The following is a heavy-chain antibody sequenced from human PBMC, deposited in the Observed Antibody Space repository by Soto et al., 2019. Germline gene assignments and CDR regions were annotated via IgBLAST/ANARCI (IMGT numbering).Heavy chain of an antibody. V-gene: IGHV1-69*13. CDR2: IIPIFGTA. CDR3: ARVATGTTNWFDP. J-gene: IGHJ5*02. Sequence: ASVKVSCKASGGTFSSYAISWVRQAPGQGLEWMGGIIPIFGTANYAQKFQGRVTITADESTSTAYMELSSLRSEDMAVYYCARVATGTTNWFDPWGQGTLVTVSS. CDR1: GGTFSSYA. D-gene: IGHD1-1*01.